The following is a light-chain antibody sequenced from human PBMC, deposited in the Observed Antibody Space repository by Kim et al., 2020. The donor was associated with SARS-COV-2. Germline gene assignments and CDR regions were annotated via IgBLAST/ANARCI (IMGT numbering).Light chain of an antibody. J-gene: IGLJ1*01. CDR1: NIQTKS. V-gene: IGLV3-21*04. CDR3: QVWGSGNYV. Sequence: SYELTQPPSVSVAPGQTATITCGGNNIQTKSVHWYQQMPGQAPVLVIRYDRGRPSGIPGRVSGSNSGSTAKLTISRVEAGDEDDYYRQVWGSGNYVFG. CDR2: YDR.